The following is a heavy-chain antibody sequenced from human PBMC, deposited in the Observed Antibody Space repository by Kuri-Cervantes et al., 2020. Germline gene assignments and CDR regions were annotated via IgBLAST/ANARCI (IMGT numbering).Heavy chain of an antibody. CDR3: ARDIIVDTAMFTHVDY. D-gene: IGHD5-18*01. V-gene: IGHV3-64*02. CDR2: ISSNGGST. J-gene: IGHJ4*02. Sequence: GGSLRLSCAASGFTFSSYAMHWVRQAPGKGLEYVSGISSNGGSTYYADSVKGRFSISRDNSKNTLYLQMGSLRAEDMAVYYCARDIIVDTAMFTHVDYWGQGTLVTVSS. CDR1: GFTFSSYA.